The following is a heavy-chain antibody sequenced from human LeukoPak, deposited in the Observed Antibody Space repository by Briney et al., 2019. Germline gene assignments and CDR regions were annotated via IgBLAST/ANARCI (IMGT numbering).Heavy chain of an antibody. CDR1: GFTFGGYA. CDR2: IRSKAYGGTT. Sequence: GRSLRLSCTASGFTFGGYAMSWVRQAPGKGLEWVGFIRSKAYGGTTEYAASVKGRFTISRDDSKSIAYLQMNSLKTEDTAVYYCTRDLLYYDSSGYPSGFDYWGQGTLVTVSS. D-gene: IGHD3-22*01. J-gene: IGHJ4*02. V-gene: IGHV3-49*04. CDR3: TRDLLYYDSSGYPSGFDY.